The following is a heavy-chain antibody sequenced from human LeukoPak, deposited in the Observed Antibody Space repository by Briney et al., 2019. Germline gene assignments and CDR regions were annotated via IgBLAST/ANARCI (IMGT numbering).Heavy chain of an antibody. Sequence: KSGESLKISCEGSGYKFTYYWIGWVRQTPGKGLEWMGRIDPSDSYTNYSPSFQGHVTISADKSISTAYLQWSSLKASDTAMYYCARHQDRVTPDYWGQGTLVTVSS. D-gene: IGHD4-23*01. J-gene: IGHJ4*02. CDR2: IDPSDSYT. CDR3: ARHQDRVTPDY. V-gene: IGHV5-10-1*01. CDR1: GYKFTYYW.